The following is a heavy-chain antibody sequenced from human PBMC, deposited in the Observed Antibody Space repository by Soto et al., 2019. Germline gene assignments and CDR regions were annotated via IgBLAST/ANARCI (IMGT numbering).Heavy chain of an antibody. CDR2: IIPIFGTA. V-gene: IGHV1-69*13. CDR3: AKEDTSSGSLDY. D-gene: IGHD6-19*01. CDR1: GGTFSSYA. Sequence: AVKVSCKASGGTFSSYAISWVRQAPGQGLEWMGGIIPIFGTANYAQKFQGRVTITADESTSTAYMALSSLRAEDSASYYCAKEDTSSGSLDYWGQGALVTVSS. J-gene: IGHJ4*02.